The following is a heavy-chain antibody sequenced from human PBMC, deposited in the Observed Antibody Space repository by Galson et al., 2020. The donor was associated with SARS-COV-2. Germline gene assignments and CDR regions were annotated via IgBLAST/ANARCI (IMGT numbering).Heavy chain of an antibody. CDR3: AKEYRPPDNWNYPPGGS. V-gene: IGHV3-30*02. CDR2: IRYDGSIK. D-gene: IGHD1-7*01. Sequence: GGSLRLSCVASGFTFSNYGMHWVRQAPGKGLEWVSFIRYDGSIKYCADSVKGRFTVSRDNSKNTLYLQMNSLRAEDTAVYYCAKEYRPPDNWNYPPGGSWGQGTLVTVSS. J-gene: IGHJ5*02. CDR1: GFTFSNYG.